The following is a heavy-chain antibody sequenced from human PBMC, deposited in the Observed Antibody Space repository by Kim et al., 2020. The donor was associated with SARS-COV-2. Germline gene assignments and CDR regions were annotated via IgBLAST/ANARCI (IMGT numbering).Heavy chain of an antibody. J-gene: IGHJ6*02. CDR1: GGSFSGYY. CDR2: INHSGST. Sequence: SETLSLTCAVYGGSFSGYYWSWIRQPPGKGLEWIGEINHSGSTNYNPSLKSRVTISVDTSKNQFSLKLSSVTAADPAVYYCARGRSVYGSGGYYPPYYYGMDVWGHGTTVTVSS. CDR3: ARGRSVYGSGGYYPPYYYGMDV. V-gene: IGHV4-34*01. D-gene: IGHD3-10*01.